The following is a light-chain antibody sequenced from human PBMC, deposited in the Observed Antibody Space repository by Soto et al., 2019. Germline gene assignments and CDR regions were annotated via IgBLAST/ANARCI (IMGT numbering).Light chain of an antibody. CDR1: QSISSY. V-gene: IGKV1-39*01. CDR2: AAS. Sequence: DIQMTQSPSSLSASVGDRVTITCRASQSISSYLNWYQQKPGKAPTLLIYAASSLQSGVPPRFSGSGSGTDFTLTTSSLLAEDFATYYCQQNYSTPRFTFGRGTKVDIK. J-gene: IGKJ3*01. CDR3: QQNYSTPRFT.